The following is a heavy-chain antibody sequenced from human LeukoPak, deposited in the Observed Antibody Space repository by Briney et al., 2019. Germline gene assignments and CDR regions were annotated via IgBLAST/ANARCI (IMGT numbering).Heavy chain of an antibody. CDR2: INPKSGGT. Sequence: ASVRVSCKASGYTFTTYYIHWVRQAPGQGLEWMGCINPKSGGTNYAQKFQGRVTMTRDTSITTAYMELNRLTSDDTAVYYCAREMAGGGSYSGMRDAFDIWGQGTMVTVSS. D-gene: IGHD1-26*01. CDR1: GYTFTTYY. J-gene: IGHJ3*02. CDR3: AREMAGGGSYSGMRDAFDI. V-gene: IGHV1-2*02.